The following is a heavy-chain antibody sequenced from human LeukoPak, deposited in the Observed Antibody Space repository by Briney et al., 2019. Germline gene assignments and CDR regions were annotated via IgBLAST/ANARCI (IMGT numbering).Heavy chain of an antibody. CDR3: TIIPNVILFTHYFEY. V-gene: IGHV1-69*11. Sequence: SVKVSCKASGGVFTTYAISWVRQAPGQWLEWMGSIIPFLGTTNYAQKFQGRVTITADEPTRTAYMELTYLRSDDTAVYYCTIIPNVILFTHYFEYWGQGTLVTVSS. CDR1: GGVFTTYA. J-gene: IGHJ4*02. CDR2: IIPFLGTT. D-gene: IGHD2-21*01.